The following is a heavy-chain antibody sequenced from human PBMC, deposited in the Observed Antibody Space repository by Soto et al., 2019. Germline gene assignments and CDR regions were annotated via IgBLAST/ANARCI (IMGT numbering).Heavy chain of an antibody. J-gene: IGHJ4*02. V-gene: IGHV3-23*01. Sequence: GSLRLSCVASGFTFSMYTMSWVRQAPGKGLEWVSSVNGNGGGTNYADSVKGRFTISRDNSQNTLSLQMNILRAEDTAIYYCAKDSDFPFLFDYWGQGAPVTVSS. CDR3: AKDSDFPFLFDY. D-gene: IGHD2-21*02. CDR2: VNGNGGGT. CDR1: GFTFSMYT.